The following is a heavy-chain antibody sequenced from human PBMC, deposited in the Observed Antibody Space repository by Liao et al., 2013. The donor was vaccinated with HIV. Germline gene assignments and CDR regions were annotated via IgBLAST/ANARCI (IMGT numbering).Heavy chain of an antibody. V-gene: IGHV4-61*02. D-gene: IGHD3-22*01. CDR1: GGSISSGSYY. J-gene: IGHJ5*02. CDR3: ARAVVITIERQENWFDP. CDR2: IYTSGST. Sequence: QVQLQESGPGLVKPSQTLSLTCTVSGGSISSGSYYWSWIRQPAGKGLEWIGRIYTSGSTNYNPSLKSRVTISVDTSKNQFSLKLSSVTAADTAVYYCARAVVITIERQENWFDPGAREPWSPSPQ.